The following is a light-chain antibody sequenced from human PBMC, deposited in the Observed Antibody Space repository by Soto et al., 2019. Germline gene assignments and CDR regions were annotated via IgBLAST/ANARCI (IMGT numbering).Light chain of an antibody. V-gene: IGKV3-11*01. CDR3: QQRSNWVFT. CDR1: QSVSSY. Sequence: EVVLTQSPATLSLSPGERATLSCRASQSVSSYLAWYQQKPGQAPRLLIYDASNRATGIPARFRGSGSGTDFTLTISSLEPEDFAVYYCQQRSNWVFTFGPGT. J-gene: IGKJ3*01. CDR2: DAS.